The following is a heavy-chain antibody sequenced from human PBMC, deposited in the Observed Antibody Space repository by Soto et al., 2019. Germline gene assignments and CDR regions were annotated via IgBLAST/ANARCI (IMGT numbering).Heavy chain of an antibody. J-gene: IGHJ4*02. Sequence: QVHLVQSGSEGKKPGASVKVSCKASGYSITNHAMHWVRQAPGQRLEWMGWINAGNGDTKYSQKFQDGVTLIADTSATTVFMELSSLKSEDTAVYYCASRIAVAGAFDHWGQGTLVTVSS. V-gene: IGHV1-3*01. CDR2: INAGNGDT. CDR3: ASRIAVAGAFDH. D-gene: IGHD6-19*01. CDR1: GYSITNHA.